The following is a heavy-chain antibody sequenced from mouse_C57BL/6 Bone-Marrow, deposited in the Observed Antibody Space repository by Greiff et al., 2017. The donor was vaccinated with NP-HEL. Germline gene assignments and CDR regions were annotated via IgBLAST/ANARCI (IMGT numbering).Heavy chain of an antibody. Sequence: EVKLVESGGGLVKPGGSLKLSCAASGFTFSDYGMHWVRQAPEKGLEWVAYISSGSSTIYYADTVKGRFTISRDNAKNTLFLQMTSLRSEDTAMYYSARRDYYGSSSYAMDYWGQGTSVTVSS. CDR3: ARRDYYGSSSYAMDY. V-gene: IGHV5-17*01. CDR1: GFTFSDYG. D-gene: IGHD1-1*01. J-gene: IGHJ4*01. CDR2: ISSGSSTI.